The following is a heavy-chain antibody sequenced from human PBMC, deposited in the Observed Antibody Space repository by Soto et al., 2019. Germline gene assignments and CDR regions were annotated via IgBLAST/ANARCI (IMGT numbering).Heavy chain of an antibody. Sequence: EVQLVESGGGLVQPGGSLRLSCAASGFTFSSYEMNWVRQAPGKGLEWVSYISSSGSTIYYADSVKGRFTISRDNAKNSLYLQMNSLRAEDTAVYYCARGTAVAGKGDYYYGMDVWGQGTTVTVSS. J-gene: IGHJ6*02. CDR2: ISSSGSTI. CDR3: ARGTAVAGKGDYYYGMDV. V-gene: IGHV3-48*03. D-gene: IGHD6-19*01. CDR1: GFTFSSYE.